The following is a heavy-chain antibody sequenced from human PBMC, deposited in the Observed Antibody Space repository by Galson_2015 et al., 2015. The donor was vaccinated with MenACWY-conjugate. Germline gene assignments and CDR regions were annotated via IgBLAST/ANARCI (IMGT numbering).Heavy chain of an antibody. D-gene: IGHD6-19*01. CDR1: GFVFSSYP. CDR3: VKAWYSRDWYSLYNFLSQH. J-gene: IGHJ1*01. Sequence: SLRLSCAASGFVFSSYPMHWVRQAPGEGLECISTISPSGSNTFYADSAKGRFSISRDNSKTTVYLHMSSLRPEDTAVYYCVKAWYSRDWYSLYNFLSQHWGQGTQVFVSS. V-gene: IGHV3-64D*09. CDR2: ISPSGSNT.